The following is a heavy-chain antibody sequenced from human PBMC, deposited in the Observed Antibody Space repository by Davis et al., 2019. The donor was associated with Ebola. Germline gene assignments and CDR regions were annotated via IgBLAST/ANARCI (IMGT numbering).Heavy chain of an antibody. D-gene: IGHD2-15*01. CDR3: ARDRWRRYCSSGSCNYYYGMDV. Sequence: SVKVSCKASGDTFSSYAISWVRQAPGQGLEWMGRIIPILGIANYAQKFQGRVTITADESTSTAYMELSSLRSEETAVYYCARDRWRRYCSSGSCNYYYGMDVWGQGTTVTVSS. CDR1: GDTFSSYA. J-gene: IGHJ6*02. CDR2: IIPILGIA. V-gene: IGHV1-69*04.